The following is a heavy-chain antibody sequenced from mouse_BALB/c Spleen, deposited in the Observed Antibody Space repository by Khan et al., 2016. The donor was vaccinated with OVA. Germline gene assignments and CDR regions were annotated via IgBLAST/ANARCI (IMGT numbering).Heavy chain of an antibody. CDR3: SRTAFRYTFVY. J-gene: IGHJ3*01. D-gene: IGHD1-2*01. CDR2: IIYTGYT. V-gene: IGHV3-8*02. Sequence: EVQLQESGPSLVKPSQTLSLTCSVTGDSITSGYWNWIRKFPENKLEYMGYIIYTGYTYYNPSLQSRISITRHTSRNQHYLQLNSVTDYDTATYYCSRTAFRYTFVYWGQGTMVTVSA. CDR1: GDSITSGY.